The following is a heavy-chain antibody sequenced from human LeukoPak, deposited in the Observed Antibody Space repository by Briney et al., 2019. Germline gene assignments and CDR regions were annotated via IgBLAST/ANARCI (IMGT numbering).Heavy chain of an antibody. V-gene: IGHV3-30-3*01. CDR3: ARDLGLTIYNWFDP. CDR2: ISYDGSNK. CDR1: GFTFSSYA. J-gene: IGHJ5*02. Sequence: GGSLRLSCAASGFTFSSYAMHWVRQAPGKGLEWVAVISYDGSNKYYADSVKGRFTISRDNSKNTLCLQMNGLRAEDTAVYYCARDLGLTIYNWFDPWGQGTLVTVSS. D-gene: IGHD4/OR15-4a*01.